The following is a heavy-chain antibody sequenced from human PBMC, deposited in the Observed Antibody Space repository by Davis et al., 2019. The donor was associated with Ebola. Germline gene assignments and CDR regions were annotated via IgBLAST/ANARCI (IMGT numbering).Heavy chain of an antibody. J-gene: IGHJ4*02. CDR1: GGSISSYY. CDR3: AGSSWYKPGGY. CDR2: IYYSGST. Sequence: SETLSLTCTVSGGSISSYYWSWIRQPPGKGLEWIGYIYYSGSTNYNPSLKSRVTISVDTSKNQFSLKLSSVTAADTAGYYCAGSSWYKPGGYWGQGTLVTVSS. V-gene: IGHV4-59*01. D-gene: IGHD6-13*01.